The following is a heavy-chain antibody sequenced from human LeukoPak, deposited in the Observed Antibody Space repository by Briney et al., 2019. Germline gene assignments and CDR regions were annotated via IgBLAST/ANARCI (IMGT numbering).Heavy chain of an antibody. CDR1: GFTFSSYA. Sequence: GRSLRLSCAVSGFTFSSYAMHWVRQAPGKGLEWVAVISYDGSNKYYADSVKGRFTISRDNSKNTLYLQMNSLRAEDTAVYYCARGYGSGNWGQGTLVTVFS. D-gene: IGHD3-10*01. CDR3: ARGYGSGN. V-gene: IGHV3-30*04. CDR2: ISYDGSNK. J-gene: IGHJ4*02.